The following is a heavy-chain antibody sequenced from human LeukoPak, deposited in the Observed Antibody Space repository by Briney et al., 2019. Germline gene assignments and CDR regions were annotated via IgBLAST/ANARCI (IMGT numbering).Heavy chain of an antibody. J-gene: IGHJ4*02. V-gene: IGHV3-30*02. CDR2: IRYDGSNK. CDR1: GFTFSSYG. D-gene: IGHD6-13*01. Sequence: PGGSLRLSCAASGFTFSSYGMHWVRQAPGKGLEWVAFIRYDGSNKYYADSVTGRFTISRDNSKNTLYLQMNSLRAEDTAVYYCAKDRIAAAGHWGQGTLVTVSS. CDR3: AKDRIAAAGH.